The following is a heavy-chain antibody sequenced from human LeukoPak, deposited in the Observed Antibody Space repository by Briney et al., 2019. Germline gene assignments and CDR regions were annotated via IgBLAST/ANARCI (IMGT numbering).Heavy chain of an antibody. CDR2: INHSGST. J-gene: IGHJ4*02. V-gene: IGHV4-34*01. D-gene: IGHD6-19*01. CDR1: GGSFSGYY. Sequence: SETLSLTCAVYGGSFSGYYWSWIRQPPGKGLEWLGEINHSGSTNYNPSLKSRVTISVDTSKNQFSLKLSSVTAADTAVYYCARSSMPGIAVAGAYYFDYWGQGTLVTVSS. CDR3: ARSSMPGIAVAGAYYFDY.